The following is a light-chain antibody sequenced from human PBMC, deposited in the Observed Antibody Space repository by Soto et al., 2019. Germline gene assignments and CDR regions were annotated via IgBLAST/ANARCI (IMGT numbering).Light chain of an antibody. Sequence: DLQLSQSPSFLSASVGDRVTITCRASQVISNYLAWYQRKPGKAPKLLISTASILQSGVPSRFSGSGSGTEFTLTISSLQPEDFATYYCQQLTSYPITFGQGTRLEIK. CDR1: QVISNY. J-gene: IGKJ5*01. CDR2: TAS. CDR3: QQLTSYPIT. V-gene: IGKV1-9*01.